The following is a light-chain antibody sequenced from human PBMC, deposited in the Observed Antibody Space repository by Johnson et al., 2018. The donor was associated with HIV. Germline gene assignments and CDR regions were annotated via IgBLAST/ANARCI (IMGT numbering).Light chain of an antibody. V-gene: IGLV1-51*01. Sequence: QSMLTQPPSASAAPGQKVTISCSGSSSNIGNNYVSWYQQLPGTAPKLLIFDNNKRPSGIPDRFSASKSGTSATLGITGLQTGDAADYYCGTWDSSLSAGVFGTGTKVTVL. J-gene: IGLJ1*01. CDR2: DNN. CDR3: GTWDSSLSAGV. CDR1: SSNIGNNY.